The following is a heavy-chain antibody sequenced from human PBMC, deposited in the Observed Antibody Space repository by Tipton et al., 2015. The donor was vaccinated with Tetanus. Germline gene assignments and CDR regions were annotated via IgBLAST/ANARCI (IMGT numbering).Heavy chain of an antibody. CDR1: GYTFTGYY. CDR2: IDPNSGGT. V-gene: IGHV1-2*02. D-gene: IGHD3-22*01. J-gene: IGHJ6*02. Sequence: QLVQSGAEVKKPGASVKVSCKASGYTFTGYYIYWVRQAPGQGLEWMGWIDPNSGGTVYAQKFQGRVTMTRDTSISTAYMELRSLRSDDTAVYYCARDRGDYIYYGMDVWGPGTTVTVSS. CDR3: ARDRGDYIYYGMDV.